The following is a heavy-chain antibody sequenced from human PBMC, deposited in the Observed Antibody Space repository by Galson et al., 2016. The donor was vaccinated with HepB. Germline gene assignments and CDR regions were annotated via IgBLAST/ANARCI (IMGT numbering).Heavy chain of an antibody. CDR3: AKDVGTGGYAPGYYYGVDV. D-gene: IGHD5-18*01. CDR1: GFTFSPYA. J-gene: IGHJ6*02. Sequence: SLRLSCAASGFTFSPYAMHWVRQAPGKGLEWAAVISFDGNNKYYADSVKGRFTISRDNSKNTLYLQMNSLRPEDTAFYYCAKDVGTGGYAPGYYYGVDVWGQGTTVTVSS. V-gene: IGHV3-30*04. CDR2: ISFDGNNK.